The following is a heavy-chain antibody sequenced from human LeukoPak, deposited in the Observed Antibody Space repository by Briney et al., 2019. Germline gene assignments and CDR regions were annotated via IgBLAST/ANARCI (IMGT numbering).Heavy chain of an antibody. Sequence: PSETLSLTCTVSGGSISSGSSYWSWIRQPAGKGLEWIGRIYTSGSTKYNPSLRSRVTISLDTSKNQFSLKLSSVTAADTAVYYCASGSSWYGDYFDSWGQGTLVTVSS. CDR2: IYTSGST. V-gene: IGHV4-61*02. CDR3: ASGSSWYGDYFDS. CDR1: GGSISSGSSY. J-gene: IGHJ4*02. D-gene: IGHD6-13*01.